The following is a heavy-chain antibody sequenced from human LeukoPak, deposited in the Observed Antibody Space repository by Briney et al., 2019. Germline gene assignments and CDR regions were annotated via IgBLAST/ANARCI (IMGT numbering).Heavy chain of an antibody. CDR2: VNRDGSET. J-gene: IGHJ6*02. CDR1: GFALSSHW. CDR3: AGNNGMDV. Sequence: GGSLRLSCAASGFALSSHWMTWVRQVPGRGPEWVANVNRDGSETYYLDSVKGRFTISKDNAKNSLYLQMNSLRAEDTALYHCAGNNGMDVWGQGTMVIVSS. V-gene: IGHV3-7*03.